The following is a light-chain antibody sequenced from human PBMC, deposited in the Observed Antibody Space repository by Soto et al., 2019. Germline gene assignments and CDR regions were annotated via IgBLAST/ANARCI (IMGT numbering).Light chain of an antibody. CDR1: SSNIGNNY. Sequence: QAVVTQPPSVSAAPGQTVTVSCSGSSSNIGNNYVSWYQHLPGTAPKLLIYDSDSRPSGIPDRFSGSKSGTSATLGITGLQTADEADYYCGTWDSSLNVFVFGTGTKLTVL. J-gene: IGLJ1*01. CDR2: DSD. CDR3: GTWDSSLNVFV. V-gene: IGLV1-51*01.